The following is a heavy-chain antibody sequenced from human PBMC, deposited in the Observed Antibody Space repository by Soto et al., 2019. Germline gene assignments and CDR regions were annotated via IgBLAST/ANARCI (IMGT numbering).Heavy chain of an antibody. CDR1: GGSISSXXYY. Sequence: SETLSLTCXVSGGSISSXXYYXXWIRQPPGKGLEXXGGIYYSGATYYNPSLKSRVTISVDTSKNQFSLKLSSVTAADTAVYYCAGADSGYDLPPGWFDPWGQGTLVTVSS. CDR3: AGADSGYDLPPGWFDP. V-gene: IGHV4-39*01. CDR2: IYYSGAT. D-gene: IGHD5-12*01. J-gene: IGHJ5*02.